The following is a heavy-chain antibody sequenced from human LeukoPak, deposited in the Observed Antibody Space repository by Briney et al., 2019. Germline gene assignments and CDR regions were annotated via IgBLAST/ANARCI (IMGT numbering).Heavy chain of an antibody. V-gene: IGHV4-30-2*01. J-gene: IGHJ4*02. CDR3: ARDHYDSSGYSLDY. CDR2: IYHSGST. CDR1: GGSISSGGYY. D-gene: IGHD3-22*01. Sequence: SETLSLTCTVSGGSISSGGYYWSWIRQPPGKGLEWIGYIYHSGSTYYNPSLKSRVTISVDRSKNQFSLKLSSVTAADTAVYCCARDHYDSSGYSLDYWGQGTLVTVSS.